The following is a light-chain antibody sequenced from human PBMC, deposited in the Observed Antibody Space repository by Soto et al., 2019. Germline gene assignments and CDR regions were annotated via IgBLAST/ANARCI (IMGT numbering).Light chain of an antibody. V-gene: IGKV3-15*01. CDR2: GAS. Sequence: EIVMTQSPGTLSVSPGERATLSCRASQSVSSNLAWYQQKPGQAPRLLIYGASTRATGIPARFSGSGSETEFTLTISSLQSEDFAVYYCQQFYKWPRTFGQGTKV. CDR3: QQFYKWPRT. J-gene: IGKJ1*01. CDR1: QSVSSN.